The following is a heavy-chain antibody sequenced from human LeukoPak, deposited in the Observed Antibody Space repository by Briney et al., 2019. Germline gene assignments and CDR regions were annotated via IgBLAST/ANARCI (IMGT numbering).Heavy chain of an antibody. Sequence: SETLSLTCTVSGGSICSNSYYWAWIRQPPGKGLEWIGSIYSGGRIYYNPSLKSRVSISIDTSNNDLSLKVTSVTAADTAGYYCARAPWAYGNYVHAFDIWGQGTMVTVSS. J-gene: IGHJ3*02. CDR1: GGSICSNSYY. V-gene: IGHV4-39*07. D-gene: IGHD4-11*01. CDR2: IYSGGRI. CDR3: ARAPWAYGNYVHAFDI.